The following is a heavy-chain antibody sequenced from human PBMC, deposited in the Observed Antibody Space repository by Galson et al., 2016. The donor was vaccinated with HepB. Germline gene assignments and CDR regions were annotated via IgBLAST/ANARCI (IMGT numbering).Heavy chain of an antibody. CDR1: GFTFSNYI. D-gene: IGHD2-15*01. V-gene: IGHV3-21*01. J-gene: IGHJ4*02. CDR3: ASDGGFGIHFDS. CDR2: ISSSSNSI. Sequence: SLRLSCAASGFTFSNYIMNWVRQAPGKGLEWVSSISSSSNSIYYADSLKGRFTISRDNTKNSLYLQMNSLRAEDTAVYYCASDGGFGIHFDSWGQGTLVTVSS.